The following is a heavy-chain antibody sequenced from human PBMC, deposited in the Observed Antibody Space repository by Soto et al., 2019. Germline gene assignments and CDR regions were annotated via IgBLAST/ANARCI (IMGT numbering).Heavy chain of an antibody. J-gene: IGHJ6*02. CDR1: GFTFSSYW. V-gene: IGHV3-74*01. D-gene: IGHD6-13*01. CDR2: INSDGRST. CDR3: GRVAAAGTSWYGMDV. Sequence: EVQLVESGGGLVQPGGSLRLSCAASGFTFSSYWMHWVRQAPGKGLVWVSRINSDGRSTSYADSVKGRFTVSRDNAKNTLHLQMNSLRAEDTAVYYCGRVAAAGTSWYGMDVWGQGPTVTVSS.